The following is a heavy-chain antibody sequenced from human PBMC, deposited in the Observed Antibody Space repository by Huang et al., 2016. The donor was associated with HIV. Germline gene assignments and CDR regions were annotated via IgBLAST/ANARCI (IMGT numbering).Heavy chain of an antibody. D-gene: IGHD2-15*01. Sequence: QVQLVQSGAEVKKPGSSVKVSCKASGGTFSSYAISWGRQAPGQGLEWMGGIIPVLGTTNYERKFQGRVTITADESTATAYMERSSLRSEDTAIYYCARDSRRYCSGGSCYSYYAMDVWGQGTTVTVSS. V-gene: IGHV1-69*01. CDR1: GGTFSSYA. J-gene: IGHJ6*02. CDR2: IIPVLGTT. CDR3: ARDSRRYCSGGSCYSYYAMDV.